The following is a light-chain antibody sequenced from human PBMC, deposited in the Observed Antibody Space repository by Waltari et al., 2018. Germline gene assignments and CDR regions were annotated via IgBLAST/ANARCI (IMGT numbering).Light chain of an antibody. J-gene: IGLJ1*01. CDR2: RDI. Sequence: SYELTDSISVSVALGQTAKIACGGDNIGSKSVHWYQQKPGQPPILVIYRDIRRPSGMPERFSGSNSGNTATLTISRAQVVDEADYFCQVWASGTYIFAGGTKLTVL. V-gene: IGLV3-9*01. CDR3: QVWASGTYI. CDR1: NIGSKS.